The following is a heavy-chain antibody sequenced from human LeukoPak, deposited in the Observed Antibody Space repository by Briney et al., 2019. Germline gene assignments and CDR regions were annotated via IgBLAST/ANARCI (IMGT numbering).Heavy chain of an antibody. J-gene: IGHJ3*02. Sequence: SVKVSCKASGGTFSSYAISWVRQAPGQGLEWMGGIIPIFGTASYAQKFQGRVTITADESTSTAYMELSSLRSEDTAVYYCARGLRATPDAFDIWGQGTMVTVSS. CDR3: ARGLRATPDAFDI. V-gene: IGHV1-69*13. CDR1: GGTFSSYA. CDR2: IIPIFGTA.